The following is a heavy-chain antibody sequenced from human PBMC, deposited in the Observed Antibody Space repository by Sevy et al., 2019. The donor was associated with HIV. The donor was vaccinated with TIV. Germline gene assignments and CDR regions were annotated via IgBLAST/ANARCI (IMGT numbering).Heavy chain of an antibody. J-gene: IGHJ5*02. CDR2: ISAYNGNT. D-gene: IGHD2-15*01. Sequence: ASVKVSCKASGYTFSSYGISWVRQAPGQELESIGWISAYNGNTNYAQNLQGRVTMTTDTSTSTAYMELRSLRSDDTAVYYCARDRGPYCSGGSCFTPPYNWFDPWGQGTLVTVSS. CDR1: GYTFSSYG. CDR3: ARDRGPYCSGGSCFTPPYNWFDP. V-gene: IGHV1-18*04.